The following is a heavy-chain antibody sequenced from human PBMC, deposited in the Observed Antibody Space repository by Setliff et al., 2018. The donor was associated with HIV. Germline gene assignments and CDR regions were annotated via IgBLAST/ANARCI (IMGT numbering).Heavy chain of an antibody. V-gene: IGHV3-74*01. Sequence: GGSLRLSCGASGFSFGNHWMYWVRQAPGKGLVWVSRINSDGSITDYADSVKGRFTISRDNAKNTLYMQMNSLRVEDTAVYYCARETMYDSRGYLSHYFDYWGQGTPVTVSS. D-gene: IGHD3-22*01. J-gene: IGHJ4*02. CDR1: GFSFGNHW. CDR2: INSDGSIT. CDR3: ARETMYDSRGYLSHYFDY.